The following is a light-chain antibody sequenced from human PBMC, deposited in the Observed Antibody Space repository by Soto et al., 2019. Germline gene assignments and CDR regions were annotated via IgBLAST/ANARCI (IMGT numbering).Light chain of an antibody. J-gene: IGLJ3*02. V-gene: IGLV4-69*01. CDR3: QTWGTGIQV. CDR2: LNSDGSH. Sequence: SASASLGASVKLTCTLSSGHNNYAIAWHQQQPEKGPRYLMKLNSDGSHSKGDGIPDRFSGSSSGAERYLTISNLQSEDEADYYCQTWGTGIQVFGGGTKVTVL. CDR1: SGHNNYA.